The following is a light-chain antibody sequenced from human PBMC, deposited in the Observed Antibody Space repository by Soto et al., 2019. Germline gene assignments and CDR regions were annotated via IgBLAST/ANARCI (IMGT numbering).Light chain of an antibody. CDR1: QSVNSNY. V-gene: IGKV3-20*01. CDR2: GTS. J-gene: IGKJ1*01. CDR3: QKYGSSPTWT. Sequence: EIVLTQSPGTLSLSPGERATLSCRASQSVNSNYLAWLQQKPGQAPRLLIYGTSTRATGIPDRLSGSGSGTDFTLTISRLEPEDFAVYYCQKYGSSPTWTFGQGTKVEIK.